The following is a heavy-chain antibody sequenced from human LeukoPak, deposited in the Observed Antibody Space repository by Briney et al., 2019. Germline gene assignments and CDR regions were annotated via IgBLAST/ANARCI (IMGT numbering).Heavy chain of an antibody. CDR2: IKQDGSEK. CDR1: GFSFSSYA. J-gene: IGHJ4*02. V-gene: IGHV3-7*01. D-gene: IGHD3-9*01. Sequence: PGGSLRLSCATSGFSFSSYAMSWVRQAPGRGLEWVANIKQDGSEKYYVDSVKGRFTISRDNAKNSLYLQMNSLRAEDTAVYYCARALTPNYDILTGYYTHWGQGTLVTVSS. CDR3: ARALTPNYDILTGYYTH.